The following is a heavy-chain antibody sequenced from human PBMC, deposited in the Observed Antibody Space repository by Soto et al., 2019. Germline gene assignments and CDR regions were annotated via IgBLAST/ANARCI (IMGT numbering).Heavy chain of an antibody. V-gene: IGHV4-34*01. CDR2: INHSGST. J-gene: IGHJ4*02. Sequence: QVQLQQWGAGLLKPSETLSLTCAVYGGSFSGYYWNWIRQPPGKGLEWVGEINHSGSTNYNPSLKSRVTISVDTSKNQFSLKLSSVTAADTAVYYCAMGPILTTLGYWSQGTLVTVSS. CDR1: GGSFSGYY. D-gene: IGHD3-9*01. CDR3: AMGPILTTLGY.